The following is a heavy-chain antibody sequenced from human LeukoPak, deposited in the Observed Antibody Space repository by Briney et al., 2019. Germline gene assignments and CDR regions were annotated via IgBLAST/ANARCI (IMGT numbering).Heavy chain of an antibody. V-gene: IGHV1-18*01. CDR1: GYTFTSYG. D-gene: IGHD2-15*01. CDR3: ARDIPGYSYYYGMDV. J-gene: IGHJ6*02. CDR2: ISAYNGNT. Sequence: ASVKVSCKASGYTFTSYGISWVRQAPGQGLEWMGWISAYNGNTNYAQKLQGRVTMTTDTSTSIAYMELRSLRSDDTAVYYCARDIPGYSYYYGMDVWGQGTTVTVSS.